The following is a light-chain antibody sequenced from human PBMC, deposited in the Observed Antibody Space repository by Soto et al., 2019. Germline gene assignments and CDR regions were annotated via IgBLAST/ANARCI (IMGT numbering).Light chain of an antibody. CDR2: KAS. Sequence: DIQMTQSRSTLSGSVGDRVTISCWASQTISSWLAWYQQKPGKAPKLLIYKASTLKSGVPSRFSGSGSGTEFTLTISSLQPDDFATYYCQHYNSYSEAFGQGTKVDNK. V-gene: IGKV1-5*03. CDR1: QTISSW. CDR3: QHYNSYSEA. J-gene: IGKJ1*01.